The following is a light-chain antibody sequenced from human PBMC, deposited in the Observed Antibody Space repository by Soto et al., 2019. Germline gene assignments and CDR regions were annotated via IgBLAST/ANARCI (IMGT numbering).Light chain of an antibody. J-gene: IGKJ4*01. Sequence: EIVLSQSPGTLSLSPGERATLSCRASQPVTNNYLAWYQQKPGQGPRLLIYGASTRATGIPARFSGSGSGTEFTLTISSLQSEDFAVYYCQQYNNWVTFGGGTKVEIK. V-gene: IGKV3-15*01. CDR3: QQYNNWVT. CDR1: QPVTNN. CDR2: GAS.